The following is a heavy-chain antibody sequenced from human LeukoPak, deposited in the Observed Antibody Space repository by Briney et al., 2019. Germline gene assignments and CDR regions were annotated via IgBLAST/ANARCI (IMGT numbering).Heavy chain of an antibody. CDR2: INHSGST. D-gene: IGHD1-26*01. J-gene: IGHJ4*02. CDR3: ARGGRNVDY. V-gene: IGHV4-34*01. CDR1: GGSFSGYY. Sequence: SETLSLTCAVYGGSFSGYYWSWIRQPPGKGLEWIEEINHSGSTNYTPSLKSRVTISVDTSKNQFSLKLSSVTAADTAVYYCARGGRNVDYWGQGTLVTVSS.